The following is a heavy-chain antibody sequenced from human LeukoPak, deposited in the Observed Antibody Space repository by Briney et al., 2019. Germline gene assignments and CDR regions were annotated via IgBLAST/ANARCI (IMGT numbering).Heavy chain of an antibody. CDR2: ISSSSSTI. J-gene: IGHJ3*02. CDR3: ARDCSSTSCYGGADAFDI. V-gene: IGHV3-48*01. CDR1: GFTFSSYS. Sequence: QSGGSLRLSCAASGFTFSSYSMNWVRQTPGKGLEWVSYISSSSSTIYYADSVKGRFTISRDNAKNSLYLQMNSLRAEDTAVYYCARDCSSTSCYGGADAFDIWGQGTMVTVSS. D-gene: IGHD2-2*01.